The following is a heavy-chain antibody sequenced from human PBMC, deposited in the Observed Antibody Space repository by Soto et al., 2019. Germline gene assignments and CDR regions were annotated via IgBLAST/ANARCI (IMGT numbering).Heavy chain of an antibody. V-gene: IGHV4-59*01. D-gene: IGHD6-19*01. Sequence: QVQLQASGPGLVKPSETLSLTCTVSGVSISSYYWSWIRQPPGKGLEWIGYIYYSGSTNYNPSRRSRVTIAVDTSKNHCSLKLSSVTAADTDVYYCARAGREWLVVDWGQETLVTVSS. CDR2: IYYSGST. J-gene: IGHJ4*02. CDR1: GVSISSYY. CDR3: ARAGREWLVVD.